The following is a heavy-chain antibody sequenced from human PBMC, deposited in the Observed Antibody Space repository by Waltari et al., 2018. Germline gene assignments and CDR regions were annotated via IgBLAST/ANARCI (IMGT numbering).Heavy chain of an antibody. D-gene: IGHD3-3*01. CDR3: AHRVIFGVVTLTTWNHFDY. CDR2: IYWNDDK. V-gene: IGHV2-5*01. Sequence: QITLKESGPTLVKPTQTLTLTCTFSGFSLSTSGVGVGWIRQPPGKALEWLALIYWNDDKRYSPSLKSRLTITKDTSKNQVVLTMTNMDPVDTATYYCAHRVIFGVVTLTTWNHFDYWGQGTLVTVSS. CDR1: GFSLSTSGVG. J-gene: IGHJ4*02.